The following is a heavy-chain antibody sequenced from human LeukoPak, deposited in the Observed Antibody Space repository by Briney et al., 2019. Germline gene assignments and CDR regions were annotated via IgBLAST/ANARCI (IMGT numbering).Heavy chain of an antibody. CDR2: IYYNGNT. V-gene: IGHV4-59*01. J-gene: IGHJ5*02. CDR1: GGSISSYY. D-gene: IGHD2-2*01. Sequence: PSETLSLTCTVSGGSISSYYWSWIRQPPGKGLEWIGYIYYNGNTNYNPSLKSRVTMSVDTSKNQFSLKLSSVTAADTAVYYCARDLGYCSSTSCYNWFGPWGQGSLVTVSS. CDR3: ARDLGYCSSTSCYNWFGP.